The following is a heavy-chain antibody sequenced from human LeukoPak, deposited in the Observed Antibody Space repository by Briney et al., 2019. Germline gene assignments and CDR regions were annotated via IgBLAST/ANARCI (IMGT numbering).Heavy chain of an antibody. Sequence: SETLSLTCTVSGGSISSSSYYWGWIRQPPGKGLEGIGSIYYSGSTYDNPSLKSRVTISVDTSKNQFSLKLSSVTAADTAVYYCATFAGGNYYDSSGWGQGTLVTVSS. CDR1: GGSISSSSYY. D-gene: IGHD3-22*01. CDR3: ATFAGGNYYDSSG. J-gene: IGHJ4*02. CDR2: IYYSGST. V-gene: IGHV4-39*01.